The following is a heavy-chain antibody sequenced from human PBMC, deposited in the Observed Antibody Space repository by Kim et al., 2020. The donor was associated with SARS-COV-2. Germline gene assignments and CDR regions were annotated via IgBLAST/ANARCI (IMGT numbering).Heavy chain of an antibody. D-gene: IGHD3-9*01. Sequence: QEFQGRVTMTADESTSTAYMELSSLRSEDTAVYYCARASRYFDPTNWFDPWGQGTLVTVSS. V-gene: IGHV1-69*01. CDR3: ARASRYFDPTNWFDP. J-gene: IGHJ5*02.